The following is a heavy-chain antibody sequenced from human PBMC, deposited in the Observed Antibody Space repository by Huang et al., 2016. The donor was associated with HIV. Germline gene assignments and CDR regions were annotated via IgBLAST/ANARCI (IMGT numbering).Heavy chain of an antibody. CDR1: GTSMTSCTFY. CDR3: AREVRSVDTDRPDGYYYRGLDV. Sequence: QLRESGPGLVTPSETLSLTCPASGTSMTSCTFYWGWFRQPPGRGMAWIGCVYFLGNTYSNPALKSRVPISIDTANKQYSMRLTSVTAADTAVYFCAREVRSVDTDRPDGYYYRGLDVWGQGTTVIVSS. J-gene: IGHJ6*02. D-gene: IGHD2-2*03. V-gene: IGHV4-39*02. CDR2: VYFLGNT.